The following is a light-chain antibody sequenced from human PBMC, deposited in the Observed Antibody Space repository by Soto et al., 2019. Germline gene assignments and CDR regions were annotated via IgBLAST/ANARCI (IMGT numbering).Light chain of an antibody. Sequence: QSVLTQPPSASGTPGPRVTISCSGSDSNIGSNSVNWYQHLPGMAPKLLTHSNDHRPSGVADRFSGSKSGTSASLAIRGLQSEDEADYYCAAWDDILNGWVFGGGTKVTVL. CDR3: AAWDDILNGWV. V-gene: IGLV1-44*01. CDR2: SND. CDR1: DSNIGSNS. J-gene: IGLJ3*02.